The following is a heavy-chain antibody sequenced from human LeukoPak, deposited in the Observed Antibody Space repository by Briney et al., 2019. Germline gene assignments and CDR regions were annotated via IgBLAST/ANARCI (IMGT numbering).Heavy chain of an antibody. D-gene: IGHD3-9*01. CDR1: GFTFSAYV. CDR2: INGDGRNI. V-gene: IGHV3-74*01. J-gene: IGHJ6*02. Sequence: GGSLRLPCAASGFTFSAYVMSWVRQAPRKGLVWVSRINGDGRNINYADSVRGRFTISRDNAKNTLYLQMNTLRVEDTAVYYCTRDLMDYDVSTGLHHYYMDVWGQGTTVTVSS. CDR3: TRDLMDYDVSTGLHHYYMDV.